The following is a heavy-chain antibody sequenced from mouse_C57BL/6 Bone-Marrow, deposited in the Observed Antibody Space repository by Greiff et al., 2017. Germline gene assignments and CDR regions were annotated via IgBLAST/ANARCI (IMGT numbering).Heavy chain of an antibody. V-gene: IGHV1-82*01. CDR3: ARRDGNSWFAY. Sequence: VQLVESGPELVKPGASVKISCKASGYAFSSSWMNWVKQRPGKGLEWIGRIYPGDGDTNYNGKFKGKATLTADKSSSTAYMQLSSLTSEDSAVYFCARRDGNSWFAYWGQGTLVTVSA. D-gene: IGHD2-1*01. CDR2: IYPGDGDT. CDR1: GYAFSSSW. J-gene: IGHJ3*01.